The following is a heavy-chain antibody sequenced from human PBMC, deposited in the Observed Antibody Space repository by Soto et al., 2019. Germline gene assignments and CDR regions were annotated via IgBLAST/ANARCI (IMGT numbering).Heavy chain of an antibody. CDR1: GFTFSNAW. J-gene: IGHJ6*03. Sequence: EVQLVESGGGLVKPGGSLRLSCAASGFTFSNAWMSWVRQAPGKGLEWVGRIKSKTDGGTTDYAAPVKGRFTISRDDSKNTLYLQMNSLKTEDTAVYYCTTVVPAAYYYYTDVWGKGTTVTVSS. V-gene: IGHV3-15*01. D-gene: IGHD2-2*01. CDR3: TTVVPAAYYYYTDV. CDR2: IKSKTDGGTT.